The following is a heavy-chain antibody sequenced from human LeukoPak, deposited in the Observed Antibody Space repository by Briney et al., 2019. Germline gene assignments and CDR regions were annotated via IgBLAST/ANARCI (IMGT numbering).Heavy chain of an antibody. D-gene: IGHD5-24*01. CDR2: ISWDGGRT. CDR1: GFTFSSYA. J-gene: IGHJ6*03. V-gene: IGHV3-43*01. CDR3: AKDSSGYNSLYYYYMDV. Sequence: GGSLRLSCAASGFTFSSYAMSWVRQAPGKGLEWVSLISWDGGRTDYADSVKGRFTISRDNSKNSLYLQMNSLRTEDSALYYCAKDSSGYNSLYYYYMDVWGKGTTVTVSS.